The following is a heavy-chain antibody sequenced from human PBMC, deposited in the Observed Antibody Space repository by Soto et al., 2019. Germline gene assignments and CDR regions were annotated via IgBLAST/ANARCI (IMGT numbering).Heavy chain of an antibody. CDR1: GFTFSSYG. D-gene: IGHD3-10*01. V-gene: IGHV3-30*18. CDR3: AKDRESAGMDV. J-gene: IGHJ6*02. Sequence: GGSLRLSCAASGFTFSSYGMHWVRQAPGKGLEWVAVISYDGSNKYYADSVKGRFTISRDNSKNTLYLQMNSLRAEDTAVYYCAKDRESAGMDVWGQGTTVTVSS. CDR2: ISYDGSNK.